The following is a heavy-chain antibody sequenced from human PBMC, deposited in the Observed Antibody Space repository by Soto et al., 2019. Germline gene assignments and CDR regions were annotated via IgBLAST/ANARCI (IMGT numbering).Heavy chain of an antibody. D-gene: IGHD2-2*01. CDR1: GFTFSDYA. CDR2: ISGSGGST. CDR3: AKDPVPQLLPSWWFDP. J-gene: IGHJ5*02. Sequence: EVQVLESGGGLAQPGGSLRLSCVASGFTFSDYAMAWVRQSPGKGLEWVSSISGSGGSTYYADSVKGRFTISRDNSKKMLYLEMNSLRVEDTAIYYCAKDPVPQLLPSWWFDPWGQGTRVTVS. V-gene: IGHV3-23*01.